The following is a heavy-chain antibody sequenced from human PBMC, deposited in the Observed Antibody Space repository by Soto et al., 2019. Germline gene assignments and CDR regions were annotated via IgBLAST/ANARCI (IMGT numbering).Heavy chain of an antibody. Sequence: PGGSLRLSCAASGFTFSSYSISWVRQAPWKGLEWVSAISGSGGSTYYADSVKGRFTISRDNSKNTLYLQMNSLRAEDTAVYYCAKATSPYMGCSSNSCDSGLNWFDPGGQGTMGTVYS. J-gene: IGHJ5*02. D-gene: IGHD2-2*01. CDR2: ISGSGGST. CDR1: GFTFSSYS. CDR3: AKATSPYMGCSSNSCDSGLNWFDP. V-gene: IGHV3-23*01.